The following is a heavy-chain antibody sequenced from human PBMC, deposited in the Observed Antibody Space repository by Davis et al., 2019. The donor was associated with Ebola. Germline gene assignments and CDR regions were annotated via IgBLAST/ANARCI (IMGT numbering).Heavy chain of an antibody. J-gene: IGHJ5*02. CDR3: ASERRITMIVGWFDP. D-gene: IGHD3-22*01. CDR2: ISSSSSYI. V-gene: IGHV3-21*04. CDR1: GFTFSSYS. Sequence: PGGSLRLSCAASGFTFSSYSMNWVRQAPGKGLEWVSSISSSSSYIYYADSVKGRFTISRDNAKNSLYLQMNSLRAEDTALYYCASERRITMIVGWFDPWGQGTLVTVSS.